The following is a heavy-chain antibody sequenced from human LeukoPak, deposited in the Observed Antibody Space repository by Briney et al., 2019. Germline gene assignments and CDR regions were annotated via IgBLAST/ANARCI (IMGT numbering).Heavy chain of an antibody. D-gene: IGHD1-26*01. V-gene: IGHV3-21*01. CDR3: ARDLRIVSGSYLDY. J-gene: IGHJ4*02. CDR2: ISSSSIYI. Sequence: GGSLRLSCAASGFTFSSYSMNWVRQAPGKGLEWVSSISSSSIYIYYADSVKGRFISSRVNTKNSLYLQMNSLRAEDTAIYYCARDLRIVSGSYLDYWGQGTLVTVSS. CDR1: GFTFSSYS.